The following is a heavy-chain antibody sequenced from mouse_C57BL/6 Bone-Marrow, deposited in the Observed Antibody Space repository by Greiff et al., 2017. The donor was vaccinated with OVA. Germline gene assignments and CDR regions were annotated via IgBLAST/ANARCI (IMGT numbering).Heavy chain of an antibody. J-gene: IGHJ4*01. CDR3: ARAGGDYYAMDY. Sequence: EVKLVESEGGLVQPGSSMKLSCTASGFTFSDYYMAWVRQVPEKGLEWVANINYDGSSTYYLDSLKSRFIISRDNAKNILYLQMSSLKSEDTATYFRARAGGDYYAMDYWGQGTSVTVSS. CDR1: GFTFSDYY. CDR2: INYDGSST. V-gene: IGHV5-16*01.